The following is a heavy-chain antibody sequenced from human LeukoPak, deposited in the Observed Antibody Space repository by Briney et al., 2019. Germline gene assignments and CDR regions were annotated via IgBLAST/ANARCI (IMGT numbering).Heavy chain of an antibody. CDR2: INHNGNVN. Sequence: GGSLRLSCAASGFTFSSYWMNRARQAPGKGLEWVASINHNGNVNYYVDSVKGRFTISRDNAKNSLYLQMSNLRAEDTAVYFCARGGGLDVWGQGATVTVSS. J-gene: IGHJ6*02. D-gene: IGHD3-16*01. CDR3: ARGGGLDV. CDR1: GFTFSSYW. V-gene: IGHV3-7*03.